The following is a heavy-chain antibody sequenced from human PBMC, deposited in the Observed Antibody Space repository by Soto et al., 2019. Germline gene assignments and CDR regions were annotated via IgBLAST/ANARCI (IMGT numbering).Heavy chain of an antibody. V-gene: IGHV3-33*01. CDR2: IVSDGSAI. D-gene: IGHD3-3*02. CDR3: ARDDAFDNENGFDM. Sequence: PGGSLRLSCAVSGFPFSFYGFHWVRQSPGKGLEWLGVIVSDGSAIYHADSLEGRFFISRDNSKDIQYLQMNSLRVEDTAVYYCARDDAFDNENGFDMWGQGTMVTVSS. J-gene: IGHJ3*02. CDR1: GFPFSFYG.